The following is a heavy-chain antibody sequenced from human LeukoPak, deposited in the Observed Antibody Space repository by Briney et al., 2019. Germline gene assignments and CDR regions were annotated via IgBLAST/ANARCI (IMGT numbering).Heavy chain of an antibody. CDR3: ARDQRGRVRGYSYGIFDY. Sequence: ASVKVSCKASGYTFTSYGISWVRQAPGQGLVWMGWISAYNGNTNYAQKLQGRVTMTTDTSTSTAYMELRSLRSDDTAVYYCARDQRGRVRGYSYGIFDYWGQGTLVTVSS. CDR1: GYTFTSYG. CDR2: ISAYNGNT. J-gene: IGHJ4*02. D-gene: IGHD5-18*01. V-gene: IGHV1-18*01.